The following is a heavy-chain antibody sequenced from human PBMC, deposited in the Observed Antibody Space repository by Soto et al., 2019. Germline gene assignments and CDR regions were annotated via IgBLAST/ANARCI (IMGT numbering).Heavy chain of an antibody. CDR1: GYTFTSYG. Sequence: QVQLVQSGAEVKKPGASVKVSCKASGYTFTSYGISWVRQAPGQGLEWMGWISAYNGNTNYAQKLQGRVTMTKDTSTSTAYMELRSLRSDDTAVYYCARGPPSYYDSSGYYKSFDYWGQGTLVTVSS. J-gene: IGHJ4*02. CDR2: ISAYNGNT. V-gene: IGHV1-18*01. CDR3: ARGPPSYYDSSGYYKSFDY. D-gene: IGHD3-22*01.